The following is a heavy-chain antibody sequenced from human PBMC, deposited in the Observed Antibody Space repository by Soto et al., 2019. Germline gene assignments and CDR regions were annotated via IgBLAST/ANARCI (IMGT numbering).Heavy chain of an antibody. CDR1: GGTFSSYA. J-gene: IGHJ5*02. D-gene: IGHD2-2*02. Sequence: QVQLVQSGAEVKKPGSSVKVSCKASGGTFSSYAISWVRQAPGQGLEWMGGIIPIFGTANYAQKFQGRVTITADESTSTAYMELSSLRSEDTAVYYCARVGPYCSSTSGYRSSAARRRKDQNNWFDPWGQGTLVTVSS. V-gene: IGHV1-69*01. CDR2: IIPIFGTA. CDR3: ARVGPYCSSTSGYRSSAARRRKDQNNWFDP.